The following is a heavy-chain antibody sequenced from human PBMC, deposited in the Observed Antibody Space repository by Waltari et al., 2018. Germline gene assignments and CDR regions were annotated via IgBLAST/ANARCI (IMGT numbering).Heavy chain of an antibody. CDR1: GFTFSRYW. J-gene: IGHJ4*02. Sequence: EVQLVGSGGGLVPPGGSLRLSCGASGFTFSRYWMSWVRQTPGKGLEWVANINYDGSQKYYVDSVKGRFTISRDNAKNSVYLQMNSLRVEDTAVYYCAKSRGFEYWGQGTLITVSS. V-gene: IGHV3-7*01. D-gene: IGHD2-2*01. CDR2: INYDGSQK. CDR3: AKSRGFEY.